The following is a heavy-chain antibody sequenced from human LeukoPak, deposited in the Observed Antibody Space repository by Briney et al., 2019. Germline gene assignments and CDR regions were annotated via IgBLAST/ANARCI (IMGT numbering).Heavy chain of an antibody. CDR2: ISGGGDAT. J-gene: IGHJ4*02. CDR3: ARAGFTFSDYFGSFFDY. D-gene: IGHD3-10*01. Sequence: PGGSLRLSCAASDFSFITYAMSWVRQAPGKGLEWVSTISGGGDATYYADSVKGRFTISRDNSKNTLYLQMNSLRAEDTAVYYCARAGFTFSDYFGSFFDYWGQGTLVTVSS. V-gene: IGHV3-23*01. CDR1: DFSFITYA.